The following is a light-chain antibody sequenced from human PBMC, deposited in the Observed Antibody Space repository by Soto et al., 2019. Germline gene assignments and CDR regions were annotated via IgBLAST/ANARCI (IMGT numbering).Light chain of an antibody. CDR2: ATS. J-gene: IGKJ1*01. Sequence: TVLAPSTGTLSLSPGERATLSCRANQSVDSNFLAWNQQQPGQAPRLGRYATSTRATVIPFWFRGSGSGTDFTLTSFRLAPDDFAVYYCPQSYIMSWTFGQGT. CDR1: QSVDSNF. V-gene: IGKV3-20*01. CDR3: PQSYIMSWT.